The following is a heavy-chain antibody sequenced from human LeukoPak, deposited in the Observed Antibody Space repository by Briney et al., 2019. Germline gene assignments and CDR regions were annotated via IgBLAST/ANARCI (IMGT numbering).Heavy chain of an antibody. CDR1: GYTFTSYF. J-gene: IGHJ4*02. CDR2: INPSGGST. V-gene: IGHV1-46*03. D-gene: IGHD3-9*01. Sequence: ASVKVSCKASGYTFTSYFIHWVRQAPGQGLEWMGIINPSGGSTSYAQKFQGRVTMTRDTSTSTVYMELSSLRSEDTAVYYCARGRRDNLRYFDWLLWYWGQGTLVTVSS. CDR3: ARGRRDNLRYFDWLLWY.